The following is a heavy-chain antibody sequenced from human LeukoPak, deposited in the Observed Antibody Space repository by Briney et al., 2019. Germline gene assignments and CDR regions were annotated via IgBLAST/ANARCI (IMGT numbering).Heavy chain of an antibody. CDR2: ISGGTT. V-gene: IGHV3-49*03. CDR1: GFTFGDYL. D-gene: IGHD6-19*01. CDR3: SRGSGWLSVY. J-gene: IGHJ4*02. Sequence: HSGRSLRLSCPASGFTFGDYLMSWFRQAPGKGLEWIGFISGGTTEYAASVKGRFTISRDDSTSIAYLQMNSLTTEDTAVYYCSRGSGWLSVYWGQGTLVTVSS.